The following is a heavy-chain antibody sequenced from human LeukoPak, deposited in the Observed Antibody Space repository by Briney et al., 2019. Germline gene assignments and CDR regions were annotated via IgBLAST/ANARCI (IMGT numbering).Heavy chain of an antibody. CDR1: GFTFSSYW. Sequence: GGSLRLSCATSGFTFSSYWMTWVRQAPGKGLEWVANIKQDGSEKYYVDSVKGRFTISRDNPKNSLYLQMNSLRAEDTAVCYCARPLGKGQDYWGQGTLVTVSS. J-gene: IGHJ4*02. CDR2: IKQDGSEK. CDR3: ARPLGKGQDY. V-gene: IGHV3-7*03. D-gene: IGHD7-27*01.